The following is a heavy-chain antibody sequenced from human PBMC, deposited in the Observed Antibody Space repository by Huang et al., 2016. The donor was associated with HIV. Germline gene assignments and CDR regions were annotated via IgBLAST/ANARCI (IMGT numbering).Heavy chain of an antibody. J-gene: IGHJ4*02. V-gene: IGHV5-51*06. Sequence: EVQLVQSGAEAKKPGESLKIPCKGSGYSFNNYGIGWVRQMDGRGLEWRGIIYPADSGTISSPSFQGQVTISADKSTRTASLEWSSLKASDTAMYYCAGLGDSFDGSGYESYFDYWGQGALVTVSS. D-gene: IGHD3-22*01. CDR1: GYSFNNYG. CDR3: AGLGDSFDGSGYESYFDY. CDR2: IYPADSGT.